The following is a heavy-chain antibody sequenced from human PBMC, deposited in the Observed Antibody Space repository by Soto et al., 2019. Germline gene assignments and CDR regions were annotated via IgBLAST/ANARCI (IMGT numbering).Heavy chain of an antibody. CDR2: IYYSGST. CDR3: ARVESGYYGSGSYYKYGMDV. D-gene: IGHD3-10*01. Sequence: SETLSLTCTVSGGSISSYYWSWIRQPPGKGLEWIGYIYYSGSTNYNPSLKSRVTISVDTSKNQFSLKLSSVTAADTAVYYCARVESGYYGSGSYYKYGMDVWGQGTTVTVS. V-gene: IGHV4-59*01. J-gene: IGHJ6*02. CDR1: GGSISSYY.